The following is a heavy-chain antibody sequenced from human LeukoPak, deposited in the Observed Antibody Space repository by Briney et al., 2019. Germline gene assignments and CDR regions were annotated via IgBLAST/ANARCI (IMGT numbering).Heavy chain of an antibody. CDR3: ASLATGPEDY. J-gene: IGHJ4*02. D-gene: IGHD2-15*01. Sequence: PGGSLRLSCAASGFTFSSYSMSWVRQAPGKGLEWVSSISSSSSYIYYADSVKGRFTISRDNAKNSLYLQMNSLRAEDTAVYYCASLATGPEDYWGQGTLVTVSS. CDR1: GFTFSSYS. V-gene: IGHV3-21*01. CDR2: ISSSSSYI.